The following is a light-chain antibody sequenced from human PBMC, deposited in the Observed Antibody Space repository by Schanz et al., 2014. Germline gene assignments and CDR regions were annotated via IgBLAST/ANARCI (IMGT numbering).Light chain of an antibody. CDR1: SSNIGSNP. V-gene: IGLV1-44*01. Sequence: QSVLTQPPSASGTPGQRVTISCSGSSSNIGSNPVNWYQQLPRAAPTLLIYTSDQRPSGVPDRFSGSKSGTSASLAISGLXXEDEAHYYCAAWDDSLNGHVVFGGGTKLTVL. CDR2: TSD. J-gene: IGLJ2*01. CDR3: AAWDDSLNGHVV.